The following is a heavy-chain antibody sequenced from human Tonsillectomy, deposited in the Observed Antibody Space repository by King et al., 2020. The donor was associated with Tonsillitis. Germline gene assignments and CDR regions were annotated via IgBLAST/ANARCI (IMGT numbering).Heavy chain of an antibody. D-gene: IGHD2-15*01. CDR1: GFIFSDYY. J-gene: IGHJ4*02. Sequence: VQLVESGGGLVKPGGSLRLSCAASGFIFSDYYMTWIRQAPGKGLEWVSHISKTGSSTYYADSVRGRFTISRDNAKNSLYLQMNSLRADDTAVYYCAAGVALDYWGQGTLVSVPS. V-gene: IGHV3-11*01. CDR2: ISKTGSST. CDR3: AAGVALDY.